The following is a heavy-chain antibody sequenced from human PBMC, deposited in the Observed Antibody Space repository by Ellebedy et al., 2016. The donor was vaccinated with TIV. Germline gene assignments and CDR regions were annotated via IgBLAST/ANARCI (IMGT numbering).Heavy chain of an antibody. D-gene: IGHD2-21*01. CDR3: ARGSKGDFYFDY. V-gene: IGHV3-53*01. CDR2: IYASGST. J-gene: IGHJ4*02. CDR1: GFTFSNYW. Sequence: GESLKISCAASGFTFSNYWMNWVRQAPGKGLEWVSVIYASGSTYYADSVKGRFTISRDISKNTLYLQMNSLRAEDTALYYCARGSKGDFYFDYWGQGTLVTVSS.